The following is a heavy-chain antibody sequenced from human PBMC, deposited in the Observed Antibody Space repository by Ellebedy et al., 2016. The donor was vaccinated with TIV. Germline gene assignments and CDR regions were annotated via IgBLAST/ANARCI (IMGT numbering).Heavy chain of an antibody. J-gene: IGHJ4*02. Sequence: PGGSLRLSCAASGFTFSTYVMHWVRQAPGKGLEWVAVISYDGSNKYYADSVKGRFTISRDNSKNTLYLQMNSLGAEDTAVYYCARADSSGYNYGYWGQGTLVTVSS. D-gene: IGHD3-22*01. CDR2: ISYDGSNK. CDR3: ARADSSGYNYGY. V-gene: IGHV3-30-3*01. CDR1: GFTFSTYV.